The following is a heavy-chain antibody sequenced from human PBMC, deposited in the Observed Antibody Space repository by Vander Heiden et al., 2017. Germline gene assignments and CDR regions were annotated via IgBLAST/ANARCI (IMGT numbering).Heavy chain of an antibody. J-gene: IGHJ6*02. CDR2: ISYDGSNK. Sequence: QVQLVESGGGVVQPGRSLRLSCAASGFTFSSYAMHGGRQAPGKGLEWVAVISYDGSNKYYADSVKGRFTISRDNSKNTLYLQMNSLRAEDTAVYYCARDQDGTMVRGAYYYYGMDVWGQGTTVTVSS. CDR3: ARDQDGTMVRGAYYYYGMDV. D-gene: IGHD3-10*01. CDR1: GFTFSSYA. V-gene: IGHV3-30*01.